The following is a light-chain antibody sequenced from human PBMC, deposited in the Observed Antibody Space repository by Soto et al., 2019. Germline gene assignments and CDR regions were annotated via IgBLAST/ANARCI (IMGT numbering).Light chain of an antibody. CDR1: QNLLNSDGRTF. CDR2: EVS. CDR3: LQSTQLPWT. J-gene: IGKJ1*01. V-gene: IGKV2D-29*02. Sequence: EIVLTQTPLSLSVTPGQPASISCKSSQNLLNSDGRTFLYWYLQKPGQSPQLLIYEVSNSFSGVPDRFSGSGLGTYFTLKVSRVEAEDVGVYYCLQSTQLPWTFGQGTKVDIK.